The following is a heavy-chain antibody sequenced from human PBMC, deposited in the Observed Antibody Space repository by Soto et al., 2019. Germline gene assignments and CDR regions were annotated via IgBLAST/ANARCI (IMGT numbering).Heavy chain of an antibody. J-gene: IGHJ3*02. D-gene: IGHD5-12*01. CDR1: GFTFSSYG. Sequence: QVQQVESGGGVVQPGRSLRLSCAASGFTFSSYGKHWVRQAPGKGLEWVAVIWYDGSNKYYADSVKGRFTISRDNSKNTLYLQMNRLRAEDTAVYYCATEINSGYDNEAFDIWGQWTMVTVSS. CDR3: ATEINSGYDNEAFDI. CDR2: IWYDGSNK. V-gene: IGHV3-33*01.